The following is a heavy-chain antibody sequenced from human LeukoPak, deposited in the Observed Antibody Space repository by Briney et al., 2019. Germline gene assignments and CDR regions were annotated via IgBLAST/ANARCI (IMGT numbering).Heavy chain of an antibody. CDR1: GFTFSSYW. D-gene: IGHD5-12*01. J-gene: IGHJ4*02. CDR2: IKQDGSEK. V-gene: IGHV3-7*03. Sequence: PGGSLRLSCAASGFTFSSYWMSWVRQAPGKGLEWVANIKQDGSEKYYVDSVKGRFTISRDNAKNSLYLQMNSLRAEDTAVYYCAKDKPVSDYDPVDYWGQGTLVTVSS. CDR3: AKDKPVSDYDPVDY.